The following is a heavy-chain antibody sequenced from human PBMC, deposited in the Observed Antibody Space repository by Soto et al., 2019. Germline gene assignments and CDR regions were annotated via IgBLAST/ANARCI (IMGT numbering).Heavy chain of an antibody. CDR2: IWYDGSNK. D-gene: IGHD1-26*01. CDR3: AKGSGSYFDY. J-gene: IGHJ4*02. Sequence: WGSLRLSCAASGFTFSSYGMHWVRQAPGKGLEWVAVIWYDGSNKYYADSVKGRFTISRDNSKNTLYLQMNSLRAEDTAVYYCAKGSGSYFDYWGQGTLVTVSS. CDR1: GFTFSSYG. V-gene: IGHV3-30*02.